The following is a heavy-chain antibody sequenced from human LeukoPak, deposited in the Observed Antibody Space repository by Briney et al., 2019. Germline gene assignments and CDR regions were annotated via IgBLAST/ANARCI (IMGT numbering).Heavy chain of an antibody. V-gene: IGHV6-1*01. CDR1: GDSASSNSAA. CDR2: TYYRSKWYN. D-gene: IGHD4-17*01. J-gene: IGHJ5*02. Sequence: SQTLSLTCAISGDSASSNSAAWTWIRQSPSRGLEWLGRTYYRSKWYNHYAVSVKSRITFNADTSKNQFSLQLNSVTPEDTAVYYCAREPTASLWFDPWGQGILVTVSS. CDR3: AREPTASLWFDP.